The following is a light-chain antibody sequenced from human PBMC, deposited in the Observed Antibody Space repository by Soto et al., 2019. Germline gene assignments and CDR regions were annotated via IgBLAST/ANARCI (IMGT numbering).Light chain of an antibody. CDR2: KAS. CDR3: QQYNSYWWT. CDR1: QSISSW. V-gene: IGKV1-5*03. J-gene: IGKJ1*01. Sequence: DIQMTQSPSTLSASVGDRVIITCRASQSISSWLAWYQQKPGKAPKVLIYKASNLESGVPSRFSGSGTGTEFTLTISSLQPDDFATYYCQQYNSYWWTFGQGTKVEIK.